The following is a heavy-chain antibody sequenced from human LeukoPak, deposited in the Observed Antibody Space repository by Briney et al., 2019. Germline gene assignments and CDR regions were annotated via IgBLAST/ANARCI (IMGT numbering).Heavy chain of an antibody. CDR2: IIPILGIA. CDR3: ARDDYGDYGGAFDI. CDR1: GGTFSSYA. V-gene: IGHV1-69*04. Sequence: GASVKVSCKASGGTFSSYAISWVRQAPGQGLEWMGRIIPILGIANYAQKFQGRVTITADKSTSTAYMELSSLRSEDTAVYYCARDDYGDYGGAFDIWGQGTMVTVSS. J-gene: IGHJ3*02. D-gene: IGHD4-17*01.